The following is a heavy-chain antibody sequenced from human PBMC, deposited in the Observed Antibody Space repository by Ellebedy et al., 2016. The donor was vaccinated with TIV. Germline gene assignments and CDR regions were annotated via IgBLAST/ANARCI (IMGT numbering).Heavy chain of an antibody. J-gene: IGHJ4*02. Sequence: SETLSLTCTVSGGSISSYYWSWIRQPPGKGLEWIGYIYYSGSTNYNPSLKSRVTISVDTSKNQFSLKLSSVTAEDTAVYYCARGSSAGDNFDYWGQGTLVTVSS. CDR1: GGSISSYY. CDR2: IYYSGST. V-gene: IGHV4-59*01. CDR3: ARGSSAGDNFDY. D-gene: IGHD6-19*01.